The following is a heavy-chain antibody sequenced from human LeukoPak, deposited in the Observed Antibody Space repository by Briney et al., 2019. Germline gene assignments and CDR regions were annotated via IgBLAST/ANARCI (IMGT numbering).Heavy chain of an antibody. J-gene: IGHJ4*02. D-gene: IGHD2/OR15-2a*01. V-gene: IGHV3-23*01. Sequence: PGGSLRLSCAASGFTFSNYAMSWVRQAPGKGLEWVSGISGSGGDTYYADSVKGRFTISRDNAKNALYLQMNTLRAEDTAVYFCARGYVYAFDYWGQGTLVTVSS. CDR2: ISGSGGDT. CDR3: ARGYVYAFDY. CDR1: GFTFSNYA.